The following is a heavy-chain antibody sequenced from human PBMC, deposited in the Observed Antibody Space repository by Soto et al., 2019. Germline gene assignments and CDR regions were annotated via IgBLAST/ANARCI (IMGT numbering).Heavy chain of an antibody. CDR2: IDPSDSYT. J-gene: IGHJ6*02. CDR3: AREAAGHYYYYGMDV. V-gene: IGHV5-10-1*01. Sequence: GESLKISCKGSGYSFTSYWISWVRQMPGKGLEWMGRIDPSDSYTNYSPSFQGHVTISADKSISTAYLQWSSLKASDTAMYYCAREAAGHYYYYGMDVWGQGTTVTVS. CDR1: GYSFTSYW. D-gene: IGHD6-13*01.